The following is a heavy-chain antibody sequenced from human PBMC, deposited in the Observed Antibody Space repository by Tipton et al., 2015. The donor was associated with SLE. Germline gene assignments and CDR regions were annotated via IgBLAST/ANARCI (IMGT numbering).Heavy chain of an antibody. J-gene: IGHJ4*02. CDR3: AREPSTGAFDY. CDR2: INQDGSEI. Sequence: SLRLSCAASGFTFDSFAMSWVHQAPGKGLEWVANINQDGSEIFYVDSVKGRFTIFRDNAKYTVYLQMNSLRAEDTALYYCAREPSTGAFDYWGQGNLVTVSS. CDR1: GFTFDSFA. D-gene: IGHD1-14*01. V-gene: IGHV3-7*01.